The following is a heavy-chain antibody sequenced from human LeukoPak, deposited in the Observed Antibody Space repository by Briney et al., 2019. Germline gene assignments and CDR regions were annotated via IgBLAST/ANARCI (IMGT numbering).Heavy chain of an antibody. V-gene: IGHV3-13*01. CDR3: VRGPYCSGGSCYGHFDY. CDR1: GFTFSSYD. Sequence: GGSLRLSCAASGFTFSSYDMYWVRQSTGKGLEWVSAIGTAGDTYYPGSVKGRFTISRENAKNSLYLQMNSLRVGDTAVYYCVRGPYCSGGSCYGHFDYWGQGTLITASS. CDR2: IGTAGDT. J-gene: IGHJ4*02. D-gene: IGHD2-15*01.